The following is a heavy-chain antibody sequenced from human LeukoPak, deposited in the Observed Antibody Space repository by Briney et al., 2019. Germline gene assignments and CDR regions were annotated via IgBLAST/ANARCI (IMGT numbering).Heavy chain of an antibody. CDR2: NYHSGST. V-gene: IGHV4-30-2*02. CDR1: GGSISSGGYY. CDR3: ARQYSSSSDLFFGY. D-gene: IGHD6-6*01. J-gene: IGHJ4*02. Sequence: SETLSLTCTGSGGSISSGGYYWSWIRQPPGKGLEWIGYNYHSGSTYYNPSLKSRVTISVDRSKNQFSLKLSSVTAADTAVYYCARQYSSSSDLFFGYWGQGTLVTVSS.